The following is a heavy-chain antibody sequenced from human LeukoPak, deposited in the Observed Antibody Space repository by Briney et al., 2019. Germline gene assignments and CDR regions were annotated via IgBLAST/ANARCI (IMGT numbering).Heavy chain of an antibody. J-gene: IGHJ3*02. V-gene: IGHV4-39*07. Sequence: SETLSLTCSVSGDSITGYYWGWIRQPPGKGLEWIGNIYYTGNTYYNSSLKSRVTISLDTSKNQFSLKVISMTAADTAAYYCARRAGSSGNDAFDIWGQGTMVTVSS. CDR1: GDSITGYY. D-gene: IGHD6-6*01. CDR3: ARRAGSSGNDAFDI. CDR2: IYYTGNT.